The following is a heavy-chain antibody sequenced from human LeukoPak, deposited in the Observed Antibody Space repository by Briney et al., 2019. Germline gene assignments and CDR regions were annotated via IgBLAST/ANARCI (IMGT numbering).Heavy chain of an antibody. CDR1: GFTVSSHY. Sequence: AGGSQRLSCAASGFTVSSHYMSWVRQAPGKGLEWVSVIYSGGSTYYADSVKGRFTISRDNSKNTLYLQMNSLRAEDTAVYYCARGRRFGELPNYFDYWGQGTLVTVSS. CDR2: IYSGGST. V-gene: IGHV3-53*01. J-gene: IGHJ4*02. CDR3: ARGRRFGELPNYFDY. D-gene: IGHD3-10*01.